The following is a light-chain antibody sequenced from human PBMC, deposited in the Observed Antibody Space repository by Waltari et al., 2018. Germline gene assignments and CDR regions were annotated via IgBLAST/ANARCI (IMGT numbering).Light chain of an antibody. CDR1: QSVRSF. CDR2: DAS. J-gene: IGKJ4*01. V-gene: IGKV3-11*01. CDR3: QQRINWPLT. Sequence: DIVLTLSPATLSLSRGERATLSCRASQSVRSFLAWYQQKPGQAPRLLIHDASNRATGIPVRFSGSGSGTDFTLTISSLEPEDFAVYYCQQRINWPLTFGGGTKVEIK.